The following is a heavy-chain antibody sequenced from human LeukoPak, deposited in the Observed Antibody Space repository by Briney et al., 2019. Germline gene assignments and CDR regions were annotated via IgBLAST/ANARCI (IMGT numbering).Heavy chain of an antibody. J-gene: IGHJ4*02. CDR2: ISWNSGSI. D-gene: IGHD3-22*01. V-gene: IGHV3-9*01. CDR1: GFTFDDYA. CDR3: AKGGYYYDSSGYYYSRPVDY. Sequence: GGSLRLSCAASGFTFDDYAMHWVRHAPGKGLEWVSGISWNSGSIGYADSVKGRFTISGDNAKNSLYLQMNSLRAEDTALYYCAKGGYYYDSSGYYYSRPVDYWGQGTLVTVSS.